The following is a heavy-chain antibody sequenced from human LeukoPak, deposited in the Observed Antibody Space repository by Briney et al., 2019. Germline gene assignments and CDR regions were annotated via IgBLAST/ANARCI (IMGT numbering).Heavy chain of an antibody. J-gene: IGHJ4*02. Sequence: GGSLRLSCAASGFTFSSYATHWVRRAPGKGLEYVSGISSHGGSTYYANSVKGRFTISRDNSKNMLYVQMGSLRAEDMAVYYCAIPETYCSSTSCSNWGQGTLVTVSS. CDR2: ISSHGGST. V-gene: IGHV3-64*01. CDR3: AIPETYCSSTSCSN. D-gene: IGHD2-2*01. CDR1: GFTFSSYA.